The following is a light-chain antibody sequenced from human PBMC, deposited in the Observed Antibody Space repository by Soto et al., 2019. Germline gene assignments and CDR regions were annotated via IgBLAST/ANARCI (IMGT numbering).Light chain of an antibody. V-gene: IGKV3-15*01. CDR1: QSVSSN. J-gene: IGKJ4*01. CDR3: QQYKNWPPLN. CDR2: GAS. Sequence: TVMTHSPATLSVSPGERATLSFRSSQSVSSNVAWYQQKPGQAPSLLIYGASTRATDIPPRFSGSGSGTEFTLTITSLQSEDIAVYFCQQYKNWPPLNFGGGTKVDIK.